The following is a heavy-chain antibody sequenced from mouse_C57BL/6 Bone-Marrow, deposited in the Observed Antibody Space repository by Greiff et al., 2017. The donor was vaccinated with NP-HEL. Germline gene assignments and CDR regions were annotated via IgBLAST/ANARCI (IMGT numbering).Heavy chain of an antibody. J-gene: IGHJ2*01. CDR3: ARRKAYDGYRYFDY. Sequence: VQLQQSGAELVKPGASVKISCKASGYAFSSHWMDWVKQRPGKGLEWIGQIYPGDGDTNYNGKFTGKATLTADKSSSTAYMQLSSLTSEDSAVYVCARRKAYDGYRYFDYWGQGTTLTVSS. D-gene: IGHD2-3*01. CDR1: GYAFSSHW. CDR2: IYPGDGDT. V-gene: IGHV1-80*01.